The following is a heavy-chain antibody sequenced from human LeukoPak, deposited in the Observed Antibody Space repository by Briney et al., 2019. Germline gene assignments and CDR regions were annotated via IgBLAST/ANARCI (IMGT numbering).Heavy chain of an antibody. V-gene: IGHV1-18*01. CDR3: ARGRVRGVILDDAFDI. Sequence: ASVKVSCKASGYTFTSYGISWVRQAPGQGLEWMGWISAYNGNTNYAQKLQGRVTMTTDTSMSTAYMELRSLRSDDTAVYYCARGRVRGVILDDAFDIWGQGTMVTVSS. CDR2: ISAYNGNT. CDR1: GYTFTSYG. D-gene: IGHD3-10*01. J-gene: IGHJ3*02.